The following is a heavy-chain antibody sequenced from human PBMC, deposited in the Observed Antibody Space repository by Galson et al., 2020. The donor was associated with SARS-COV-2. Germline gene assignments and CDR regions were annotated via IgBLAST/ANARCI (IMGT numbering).Heavy chain of an antibody. CDR1: GFTFSNYG. Sequence: GGSLRLSCAASGFTFSNYGMHWVRQAPGKGLDWVAFIWYDGSNKYYADSVKGRFTISRDNSENTLYLQMNSLRAEDTAVYYCAKLTTGDGIDYWGQGTLVTVSS. J-gene: IGHJ4*02. CDR3: AKLTTGDGIDY. D-gene: IGHD1-1*01. V-gene: IGHV3-30*02. CDR2: IWYDGSNK.